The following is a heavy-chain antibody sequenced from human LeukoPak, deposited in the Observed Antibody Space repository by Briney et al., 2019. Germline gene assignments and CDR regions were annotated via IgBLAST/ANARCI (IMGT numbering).Heavy chain of an antibody. J-gene: IGHJ4*02. CDR2: ISAYNGNT. CDR1: GYTFTIYG. V-gene: IGHV1-18*01. D-gene: IGHD2-2*01. Sequence: GASVNVSCKASGYTFTIYGISWVRQAPGQGLEWMGWISAYNGNTNYAQKLQGRVTMTTDTSTSTAYMELRSLRSDDTAVYYCAGDLPIVVVPAATNYWGQGTLVTVSS. CDR3: AGDLPIVVVPAATNY.